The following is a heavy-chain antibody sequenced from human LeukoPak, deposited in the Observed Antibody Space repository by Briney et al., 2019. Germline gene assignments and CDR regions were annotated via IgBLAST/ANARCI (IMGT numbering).Heavy chain of an antibody. Sequence: GGSLRLSCAASGFTFTSYGMSWVRQAPGKGLEWVSVIYSGGSTYYADSVKGRFTISRDNSKNTLYLQMNSLRAEDTAVYYCARDPPYYYGSGTNYWGQGTLVTVSS. CDR3: ARDPPYYYGSGTNY. V-gene: IGHV3-53*01. D-gene: IGHD3-10*01. CDR1: GFTFTSYG. CDR2: IYSGGST. J-gene: IGHJ4*02.